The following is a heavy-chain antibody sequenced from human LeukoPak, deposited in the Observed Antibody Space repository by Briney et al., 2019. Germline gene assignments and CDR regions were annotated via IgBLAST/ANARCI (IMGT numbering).Heavy chain of an antibody. D-gene: IGHD3-3*01. CDR2: ISSSGSYI. Sequence: GGALRLSCAASGFTFSSYSMNWVRQAPGKGLEWVTSISSSGSYIYYADSVKGRFTISRDNAKNSLYLQMNSLRAEDTAVYYCARDQTYYDFWSGYPNPFDYWGQGTLVTVSS. V-gene: IGHV3-21*01. J-gene: IGHJ4*02. CDR3: ARDQTYYDFWSGYPNPFDY. CDR1: GFTFSSYS.